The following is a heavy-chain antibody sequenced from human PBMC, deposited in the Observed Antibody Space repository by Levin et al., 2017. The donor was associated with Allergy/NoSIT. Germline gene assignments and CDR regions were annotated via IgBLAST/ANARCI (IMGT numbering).Heavy chain of an antibody. J-gene: IGHJ4*02. D-gene: IGHD1-26*01. V-gene: IGHV3-9*01. Sequence: SLKISCAASGFTFDDYAMHWVRQAPGKGLEWVSGISWNSGSIGYADSVKGRFTISRDNAKNSLYLQMNSLRAEDTALYYCAKSPSGIVLAYFDYWGQGTLVTVSS. CDR1: GFTFDDYA. CDR3: AKSPSGIVLAYFDY. CDR2: ISWNSGSI.